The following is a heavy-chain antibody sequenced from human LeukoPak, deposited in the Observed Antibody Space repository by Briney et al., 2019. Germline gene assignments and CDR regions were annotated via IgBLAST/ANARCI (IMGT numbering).Heavy chain of an antibody. V-gene: IGHV3-7*01. J-gene: IGHJ4*02. CDR3: VRDGRSFDY. CDR2: VKEDASET. Sequence: GGTLRLSCLVSGFTFSDYWMSWVRQAPGNGPEWVANVKEDASETFYVDSVKGRFTISRDNANNSLYLQMRSLRGEDTAVYYCVRDGRSFDYWGQGTLVTVSS. CDR1: GFTFSDYW.